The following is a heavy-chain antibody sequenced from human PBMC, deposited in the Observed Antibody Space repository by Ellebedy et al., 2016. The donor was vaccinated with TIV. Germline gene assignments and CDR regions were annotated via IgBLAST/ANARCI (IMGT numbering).Heavy chain of an antibody. V-gene: IGHV3-23*01. D-gene: IGHD3-22*01. J-gene: IGHJ4*02. Sequence: PGGSLRLSCAASGFTFSSYAMSWVRQAPGKGLEWVSTISNTGSRTYYADSVKGRFTISRDKSKNTLYLQLKSLRAEDTAIYYCAKGRGGGSDSSAPRYYFDYWGLGTLVTVSS. CDR3: AKGRGGGSDSSAPRYYFDY. CDR2: ISNTGSRT. CDR1: GFTFSSYA.